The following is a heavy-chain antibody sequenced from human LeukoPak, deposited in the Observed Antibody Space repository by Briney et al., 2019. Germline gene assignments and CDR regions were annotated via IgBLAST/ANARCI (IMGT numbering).Heavy chain of an antibody. J-gene: IGHJ4*02. CDR2: ISSSSSYI. D-gene: IGHD3-3*01. Sequence: SGGSLRLSCAASGFTFSSYSMNWVRQAPGKGLEWVSSISSSSSYIYYADSVKGRFTISRDNAKNSLYLQMNSLRAEDTAVYYCARGYDFWSGSYYFDYWGQGTLVTVSS. CDR3: ARGYDFWSGSYYFDY. V-gene: IGHV3-21*01. CDR1: GFTFSSYS.